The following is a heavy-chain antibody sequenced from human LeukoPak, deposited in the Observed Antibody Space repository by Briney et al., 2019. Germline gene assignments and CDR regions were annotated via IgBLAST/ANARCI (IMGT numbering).Heavy chain of an antibody. CDR2: IYYSGST. V-gene: IGHV4-39*07. Sequence: SETLSLTCTVSGGSISSSSYYWGWIRQPPGKGLEWIGSIYYSGSTYYNPSLKSRVTISVDTSKNQFSLKLSSVTAADTAVYYCARGPPPILWWFEAFPDAFDIWGQGTMVTVSS. CDR3: ARGPPPILWWFEAFPDAFDI. CDR1: GGSISSSSYY. J-gene: IGHJ3*02. D-gene: IGHD2-21*01.